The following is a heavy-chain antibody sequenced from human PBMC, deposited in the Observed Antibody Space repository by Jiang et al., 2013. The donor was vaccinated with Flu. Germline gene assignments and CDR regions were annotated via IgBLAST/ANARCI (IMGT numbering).Heavy chain of an antibody. D-gene: IGHD3-3*01. J-gene: IGHJ1*01. V-gene: IGHV4-39*01. CDR1: GGSISGSSHY. Sequence: GPGLVKPSETLSVTCNVSGGSISGSSHYWTWIRQPPGKGLEWIGNIFYSGSPHYNPSLRSRVTISVDTSKNQFSLKLSSVTVADTAMYYCATDFWSGYPRMEHWGQGTLVSVSS. CDR3: ATDFWSGYPRMEH. CDR2: IFYSGSP.